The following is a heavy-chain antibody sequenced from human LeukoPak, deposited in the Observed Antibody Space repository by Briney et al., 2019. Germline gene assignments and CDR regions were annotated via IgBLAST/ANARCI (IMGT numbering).Heavy chain of an antibody. Sequence: SQTLSLICAVSGGFISSGGYSWSWVRQTPGKGLEWIGYIYHSGSTYYNPSLKSRVNISVDRSKNQFSLKLSSGTAADTAVYYCARAMYGQRGFFDYWGQGTLVTDSS. CDR1: GGFISSGGYS. V-gene: IGHV4-30-2*01. J-gene: IGHJ4*02. CDR3: ARAMYGQRGFFDY. CDR2: IYHSGST. D-gene: IGHD2-8*01.